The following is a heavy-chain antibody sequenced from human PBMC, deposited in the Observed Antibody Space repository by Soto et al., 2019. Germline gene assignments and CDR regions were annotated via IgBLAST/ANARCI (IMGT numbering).Heavy chain of an antibody. Sequence: QVQLQQWGAGLLKPSETLSLTCAVYGGSFSGYYWSWIRQPPGKGLEWIGEINHSGSTNYNPSLKSRVTISVDTSKNQFSLKLSSVTAADTAVYYCARGHSMTTVGIDYWGQGTLVTVSS. CDR3: ARGHSMTTVGIDY. D-gene: IGHD4-4*01. J-gene: IGHJ4*02. V-gene: IGHV4-34*01. CDR2: INHSGST. CDR1: GGSFSGYY.